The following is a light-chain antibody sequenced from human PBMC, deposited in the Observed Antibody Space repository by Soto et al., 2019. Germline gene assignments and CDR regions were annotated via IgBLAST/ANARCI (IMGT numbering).Light chain of an antibody. V-gene: IGKV3-20*01. J-gene: IGKJ3*01. CDR3: QQYGSSLFT. CDR1: QSVSSSY. CDR2: GAS. Sequence: EIVLTQSPGTLSLSPGERATLSCRASQSVSSSYLAWYQQKPGQAPRLLIYGASSRATGIPDRFSGSGSGTDFTLTISRLEPEYFAVYYCQQYGSSLFTFRPGTKVDIK.